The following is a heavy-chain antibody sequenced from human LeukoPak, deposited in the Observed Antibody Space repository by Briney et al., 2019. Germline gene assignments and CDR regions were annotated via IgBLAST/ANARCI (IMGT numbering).Heavy chain of an antibody. Sequence: PGRSLRLSCAGSGFIFNNYAMHWVRQPPGKGLEWVSGISWNSGSIDYADSVKGRFTISRDNAKNSLYLQMNSLRVEDTAVYYCAKEGRGLQTYWGQGTLVTVSS. D-gene: IGHD5-24*01. V-gene: IGHV3-9*01. CDR2: ISWNSGSI. CDR3: AKEGRGLQTY. J-gene: IGHJ4*02. CDR1: GFIFNNYA.